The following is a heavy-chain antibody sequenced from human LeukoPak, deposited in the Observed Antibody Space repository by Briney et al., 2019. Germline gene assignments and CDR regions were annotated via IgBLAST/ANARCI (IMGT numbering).Heavy chain of an antibody. CDR2: IYHSGRT. CDR1: GGSFSGYY. V-gene: IGHV4-34*01. Sequence: RSETLSLTCAVYGGSFSGYYWSWIRQPPGKGLEWIGSIYHSGRTFYNPSLKSRVTISVDTSKNQFSLKLTSVTAADTAVYYCARLYSSRGSGYWGQGTLVTVSS. CDR3: ARLYSSRGSGY. J-gene: IGHJ4*02. D-gene: IGHD6-13*01.